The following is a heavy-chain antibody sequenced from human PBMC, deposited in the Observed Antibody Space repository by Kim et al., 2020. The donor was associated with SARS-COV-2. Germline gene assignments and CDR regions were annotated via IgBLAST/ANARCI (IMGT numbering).Heavy chain of an antibody. CDR3: TTDRKYDYVWGSYRYPDS. CDR2: IKSKTDGGTT. V-gene: IGHV3-15*01. J-gene: IGHJ5*01. D-gene: IGHD3-16*02. CDR1: GFTFSNAW. Sequence: GGSLRLSCAASGFTFSNAWMSWVRQAPGKGLEWVGRIKSKTDGGTTDYAAPVKGRFTISRDDSKNTLYLQMNSLKTEDTAVYYCTTDRKYDYVWGSYRYPDSWGQGTLVTVSS.